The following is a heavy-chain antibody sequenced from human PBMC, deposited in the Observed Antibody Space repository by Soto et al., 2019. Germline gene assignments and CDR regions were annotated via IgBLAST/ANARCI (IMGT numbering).Heavy chain of an antibody. J-gene: IGHJ4*02. CDR3: ALGIAARPFDS. CDR1: GFSLTTTGVG. D-gene: IGHD6-6*01. V-gene: IGHV2-5*02. Sequence: QISLKESGPALVKPTQTLTLTCSFSGFSLTTTGVGVGWIRQPPGKALEWLALIYWDDDERYNPSLKNRLTITKDTSKNLVVLTMTKVDPVDTATYYCALGIAARPFDSWGQGTLVTVFS. CDR2: IYWDDDE.